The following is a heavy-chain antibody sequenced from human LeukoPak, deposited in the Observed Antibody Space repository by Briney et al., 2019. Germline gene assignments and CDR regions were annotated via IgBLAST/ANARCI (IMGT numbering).Heavy chain of an antibody. Sequence: GGSLRLSCAASGFTFSRYSMNWVRQAPGKGPEWVSAISHSGGTTYYADSVKGRFTITRENYKNTLYLQMNSLRADDTDVYYCAKANVKYCSGGSCFDAFDIWGQGTMVTVSS. CDR3: AKANVKYCSGGSCFDAFDI. CDR1: GFTFSRYS. V-gene: IGHV3-23*01. D-gene: IGHD2-15*01. J-gene: IGHJ3*02. CDR2: ISHSGGTT.